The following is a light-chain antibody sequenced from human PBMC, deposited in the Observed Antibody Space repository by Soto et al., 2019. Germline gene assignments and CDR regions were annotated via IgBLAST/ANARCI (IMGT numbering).Light chain of an antibody. CDR3: QQYSSYWT. CDR2: KAS. J-gene: IGKJ1*01. Sequence: DIQMTQSPSTLSAYVGDRVTITCRASQSISSWLAWYQQKPGKAPKLLIYKASTLESGVPSRFSGSGSGTEFTLTISSLQPDDFATYYCQQYSSYWTFGPGTKVEIK. V-gene: IGKV1-5*03. CDR1: QSISSW.